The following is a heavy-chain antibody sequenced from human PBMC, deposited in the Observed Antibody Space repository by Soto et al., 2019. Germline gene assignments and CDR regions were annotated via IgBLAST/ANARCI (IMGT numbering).Heavy chain of an antibody. CDR2: IYWNDDK. Sequence: SGPTQTNPTQPLTLTCTFSGFSLSTSAGGVGWIRQPPGKALEWLALIYWNDDKRYSPSLKSRLTITKDTSKNQVVLTMTNMDPVDTATYYCAHGAFRAARPQWFDPWGQGTLVTVSS. V-gene: IGHV2-5*01. D-gene: IGHD6-6*01. CDR1: GFSLSTSAGG. CDR3: AHGAFRAARPQWFDP. J-gene: IGHJ5*02.